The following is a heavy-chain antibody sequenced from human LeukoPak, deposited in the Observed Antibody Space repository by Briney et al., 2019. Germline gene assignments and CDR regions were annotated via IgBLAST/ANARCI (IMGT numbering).Heavy chain of an antibody. J-gene: IGHJ4*02. D-gene: IGHD2-15*01. V-gene: IGHV3-23*01. CDR1: GFTFSNYA. CDR2: IRQSGGIT. CDR3: AKQLGYCSDGSCYFPY. Sequence: PGGSLRLSCVASGFTFSNYAMSWVRQAPGKGLQWVSTIRQSGGITYYADSVQGRFTISRDNSKSTLCLQMNSLRAEDTAVYYCAKQLGYCSDGSCYFPYWGQGTLVTVSS.